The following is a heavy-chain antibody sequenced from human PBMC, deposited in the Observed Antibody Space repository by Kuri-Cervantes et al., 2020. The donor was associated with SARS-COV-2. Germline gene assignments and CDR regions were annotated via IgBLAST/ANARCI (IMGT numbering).Heavy chain of an antibody. CDR3: AKDRGTTGTTGDFDY. CDR2: IKQDGSEK. D-gene: IGHD1-1*01. V-gene: IGHV3-7*01. J-gene: IGHJ4*02. Sequence: GESLKISCAASGFTFSSYWMSWVRQAPGKGLEWVANIKQDGSEKYYVDSVKGRFTISRDNSKNTLYLQMNSLRAEDTAVYYCAKDRGTTGTTGDFDYWGQGTLVTVSS. CDR1: GFTFSSYW.